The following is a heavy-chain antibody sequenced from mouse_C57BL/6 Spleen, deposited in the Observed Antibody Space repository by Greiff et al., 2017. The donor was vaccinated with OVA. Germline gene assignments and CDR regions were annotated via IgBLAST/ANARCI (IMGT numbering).Heavy chain of an antibody. CDR2: IDPSDSET. CDR1: GYTFTSYW. J-gene: IGHJ1*03. Sequence: VQLQQPGAELVRPGSSVKLSCKASGYTFTSYWMHWVKQRPIQGLEWIGNIDPSDSETHYNQKFKDKATLTVDKSSSTAYMQLSSLTSEDSAVYYCARGSSGHWYFDVWGKGTTVTVSA. CDR3: ARGSSGHWYFDV. D-gene: IGHD3-2*02. V-gene: IGHV1-52*01.